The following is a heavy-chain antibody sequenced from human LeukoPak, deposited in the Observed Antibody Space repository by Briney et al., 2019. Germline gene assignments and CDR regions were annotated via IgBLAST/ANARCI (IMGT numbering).Heavy chain of an antibody. J-gene: IGHJ4*02. D-gene: IGHD4-17*01. Sequence: SETLSLTCTVSDDSISSYYWSWIRQPPGKGLEWIGYIYYSGSTNYNPSLKSRVTISVDTSKNQFFLILSSVTAADTAVYYCARIYGDYVDYWGQGTLVTVS. V-gene: IGHV4-59*01. CDR3: ARIYGDYVDY. CDR2: IYYSGST. CDR1: DDSISSYY.